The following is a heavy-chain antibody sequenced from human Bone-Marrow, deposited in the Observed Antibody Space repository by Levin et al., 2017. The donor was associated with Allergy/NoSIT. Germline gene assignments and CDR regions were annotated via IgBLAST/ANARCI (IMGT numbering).Heavy chain of an antibody. CDR1: GDSVSSGSYY. D-gene: IGHD2-15*01. CDR3: ARDSNYCSGGSCYLGYMDV. Sequence: NPSETLSLTCTVSGDSVSSGSYYWSWIRQPPGKGLEWIGYIYYSGSTNYNPSLKSRVTISVDTSKNQFSLKLSSVTAADTAVYYCARDSNYCSGGSCYLGYMDVWGKGTTVTVSS. J-gene: IGHJ6*03. CDR2: IYYSGST. V-gene: IGHV4-61*01.